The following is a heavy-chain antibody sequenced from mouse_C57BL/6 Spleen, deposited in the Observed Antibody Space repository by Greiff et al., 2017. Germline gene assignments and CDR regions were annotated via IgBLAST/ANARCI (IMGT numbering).Heavy chain of an antibody. CDR3: ALIYYDYVWFAY. V-gene: IGHV1-55*01. J-gene: IGHJ3*01. CDR1: GYTFTSYW. CDR2: IYPGSGST. Sequence: QVQLQQPGAELVKPGASVKMSCEASGYTFTSYWITWVKQRPGQGLEWIGDIYPGSGSTNYNEKFKSKATLTVDTSSSTAYMQLSSLTSEDSAVYYCALIYYDYVWFAYWGQGTLVTVSA. D-gene: IGHD2-4*01.